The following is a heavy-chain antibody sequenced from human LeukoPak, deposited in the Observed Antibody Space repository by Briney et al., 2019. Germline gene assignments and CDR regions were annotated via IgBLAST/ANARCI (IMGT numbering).Heavy chain of an antibody. Sequence: GGSLRLSCAASGFTFSSYAMHWVRQAPGKGLEWVAVISYDGSNKYYADSVKGRFTTSRDNAKNILCLHMNSLGAEDTAVYYCGRDAVLGSGSIDYWGQGVLVTVSS. D-gene: IGHD3-10*01. CDR3: GRDAVLGSGSIDY. V-gene: IGHV3-30*07. CDR2: ISYDGSNK. CDR1: GFTFSSYA. J-gene: IGHJ4*02.